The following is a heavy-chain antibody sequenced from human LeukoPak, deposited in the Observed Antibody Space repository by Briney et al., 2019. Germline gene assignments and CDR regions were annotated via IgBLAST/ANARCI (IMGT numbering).Heavy chain of an antibody. J-gene: IGHJ4*02. CDR1: GFTFSSYA. CDR2: ISGSGGSA. V-gene: IGHV3-23*01. Sequence: GGSLRLSCAASGFTFSSYAMSWVRQAPGKGLEWASAISGSGGSAHYADSVKGRFTISRDNSKNTLYLQMNSLRAEDTAVYYCAKGTGRFDYWGQGTLVTVSS. CDR3: AKGTGRFDY. D-gene: IGHD3/OR15-3a*01.